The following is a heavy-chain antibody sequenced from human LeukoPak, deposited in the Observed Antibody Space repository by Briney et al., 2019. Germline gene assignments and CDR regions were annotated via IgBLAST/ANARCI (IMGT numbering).Heavy chain of an antibody. V-gene: IGHV1-2*02. Sequence: ASVKVSCKASGYTFTGYDMHWVRQAPGQGLEWMAWLNPNSGDTDSAQKFQGRVTMTTDTSITTAYLELSSLRSDDTAVYYCARAPAGGPFDNWGQGTLVTVSS. CDR3: ARAPAGGPFDN. CDR1: GYTFTGYD. CDR2: LNPNSGDT. D-gene: IGHD4-23*01. J-gene: IGHJ4*02.